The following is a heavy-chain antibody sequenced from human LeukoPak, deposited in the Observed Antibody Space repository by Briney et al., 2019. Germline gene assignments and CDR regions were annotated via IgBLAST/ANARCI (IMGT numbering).Heavy chain of an antibody. CDR3: ARVHSNSYYYYYYMDV. CDR1: GGSISSGGYY. Sequence: SQTLSLTCTVSGGSISSGGYYWSWIRQHPGKGPEWIGYIYYSGSTYYNPSLKSRVTISVDTSKNQFSLKLSSVTAADTAVYYCARVHSNSYYYYYYMDVWGKGTTVTVSS. D-gene: IGHD4-11*01. J-gene: IGHJ6*03. CDR2: IYYSGST. V-gene: IGHV4-31*03.